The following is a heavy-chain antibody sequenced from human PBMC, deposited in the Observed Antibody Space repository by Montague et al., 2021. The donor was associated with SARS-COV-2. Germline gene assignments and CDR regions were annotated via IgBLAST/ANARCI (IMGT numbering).Heavy chain of an antibody. CDR2: INHSGST. J-gene: IGHJ6*02. CDR1: GGSFIGSY. CDR3: AIGLPITRFYYYYRMDV. Sequence: SETLSLTCAVYGGSFIGSYWSWIRQTPGRGLEWVGEINHSGSTTYTPSLKSRVTLSVDTSKNQFSLKLSSVNAADTALYYCAIGLPITRFYYYYRMDVWGQGTTRTVPS. D-gene: IGHD3-10*02. V-gene: IGHV4-34*01.